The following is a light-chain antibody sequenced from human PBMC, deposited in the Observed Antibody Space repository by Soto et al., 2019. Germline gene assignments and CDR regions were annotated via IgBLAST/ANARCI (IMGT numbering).Light chain of an antibody. CDR1: QSISRW. Sequence: DVQMTQSPSTLSASVGDRVTITCRASQSISRWLAWYQQKPGKAPKLLTYETSSLEDGVPSRFTGSGSGTEFSLTITSLQPEDFASYYCQKYKDYWTFGPGPKV. V-gene: IGKV1-5*03. CDR3: QKYKDYWT. J-gene: IGKJ1*01. CDR2: ETS.